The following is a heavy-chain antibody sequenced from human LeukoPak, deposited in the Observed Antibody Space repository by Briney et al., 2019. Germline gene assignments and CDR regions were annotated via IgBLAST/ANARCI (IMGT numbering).Heavy chain of an antibody. CDR3: AKAVAAAGTVLDGMDV. CDR2: ISWNSGSI. CDR1: GFTFDDYA. V-gene: IGHV3-9*01. D-gene: IGHD6-13*01. J-gene: IGHJ6*02. Sequence: PGGSLRLSCAGSGFTFDDYAMHWVRQAPGKGLEWVSGISWNSGSIGYADSVKGRFTISRDNAKNSLYLQMDSLRAEDTALYYCAKAVAAAGTVLDGMDVWGQGTTVTVSS.